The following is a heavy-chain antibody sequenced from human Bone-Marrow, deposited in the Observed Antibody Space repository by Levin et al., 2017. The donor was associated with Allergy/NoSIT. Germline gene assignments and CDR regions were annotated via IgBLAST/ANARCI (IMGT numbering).Heavy chain of an antibody. Sequence: LRLSCTVSGVSITSDDYYWSWIRQPPGKGLEWIGYIYYSGITYYNPSLKSRVTISLDTSKNQFSLKLSSVTAADTAVYYCAREGWGFDWSGSFGGQGTLVSVSS. CDR3: AREGWGFDWSGSF. V-gene: IGHV4-30-4*01. D-gene: IGHD3-9*01. CDR2: IYYSGIT. J-gene: IGHJ4*02. CDR1: GVSITSDDYY.